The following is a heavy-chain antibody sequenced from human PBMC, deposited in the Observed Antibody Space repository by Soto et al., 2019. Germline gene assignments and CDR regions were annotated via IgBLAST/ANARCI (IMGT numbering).Heavy chain of an antibody. CDR3: AGXXXXXXGLGY. J-gene: IGHJ4*02. V-gene: IGHV6-1*01. D-gene: IGHD2-21*01. CDR2: TYYRSNWXX. Sequence: PSQTLSLTCAISWGSVSSNTATWNWVRQSPSRGLEWLGRTYYRSNWXXXYALSVKSRITINPDTSKNQFSLQLNSLTXXXXXXXYCAGXXXXXXGLGYWGXGTSVXXSX. CDR1: WGSVSSNTAT.